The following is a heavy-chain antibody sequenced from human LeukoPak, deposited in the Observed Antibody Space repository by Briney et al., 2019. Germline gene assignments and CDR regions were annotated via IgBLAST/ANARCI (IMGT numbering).Heavy chain of an antibody. Sequence: SETLSLTCTVSGGSISSSSYYWGWIRQPPGKGLEWIGSIYYSGSTYYNPSLKSRVTISVDTSKNQFSLKLSSVTAADTAVYYCATRIAAAEMGHRIVDYWGQGTLVTVSS. D-gene: IGHD6-13*01. CDR1: GGSISSSSYY. V-gene: IGHV4-39*01. CDR2: IYYSGST. J-gene: IGHJ4*02. CDR3: ATRIAAAEMGHRIVDY.